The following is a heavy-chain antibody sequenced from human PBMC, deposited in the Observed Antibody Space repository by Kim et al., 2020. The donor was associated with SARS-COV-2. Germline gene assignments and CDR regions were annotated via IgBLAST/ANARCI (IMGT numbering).Heavy chain of an antibody. CDR3: ARGYSSSSGGVY. J-gene: IGHJ4*02. CDR2: ISANNGNT. Sequence: ASVKVSCKASGYTFTSYGISWVRQAPGQGLEWMGWISANNGNTNYAQKLQGRVTMTTDTSTSTCYMELSSMRSDDTAVYYCARGYSSSSGGVYWGQGTLVTVTS. D-gene: IGHD6-6*01. CDR1: GYTFTSYG. V-gene: IGHV1-18*01.